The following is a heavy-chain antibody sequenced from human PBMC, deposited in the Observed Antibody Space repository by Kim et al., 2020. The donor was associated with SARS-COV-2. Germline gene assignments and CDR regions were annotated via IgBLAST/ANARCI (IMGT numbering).Heavy chain of an antibody. Sequence: NPSLKSRVTISVDTSKNQFSLKLSSVTAADTAVYYCARVSYDSSGYYYVYWGQGTLVTVSS. CDR3: ARVSYDSSGYYYVY. D-gene: IGHD3-22*01. V-gene: IGHV4-59*01. J-gene: IGHJ4*02.